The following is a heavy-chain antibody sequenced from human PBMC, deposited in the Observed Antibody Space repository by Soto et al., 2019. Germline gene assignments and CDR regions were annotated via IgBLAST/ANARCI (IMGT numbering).Heavy chain of an antibody. CDR2: VSFDGNTK. D-gene: IGHD4-17*01. V-gene: IGHV3-30*03. Sequence: GSLRLSCAASGITVSNNYMRWVRQAPGKGLECVAGVSFDGNTKTYADSVKGRFTISRDISSNTLYLQMNSLRPVVSAIYYCARDVIPHYSDNRDSWGPGTQVTVSS. J-gene: IGHJ5*01. CDR1: GITVSNNY. CDR3: ARDVIPHYSDNRDS.